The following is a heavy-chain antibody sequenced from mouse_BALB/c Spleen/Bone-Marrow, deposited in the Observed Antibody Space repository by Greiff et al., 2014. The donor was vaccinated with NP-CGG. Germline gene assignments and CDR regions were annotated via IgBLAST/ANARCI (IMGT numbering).Heavy chain of an antibody. Sequence: QVQLQQSGAELVKPGASVKLSCEASGYTFTSYYMYWVKQRPGQGLEWIREINPSNGGTNFNEKFKSKATLTVDKSSSTAYMQLSSLTSEDSAVYYCTREGDSPFAYWGQGTLVTVFA. CDR2: INPSNGGT. D-gene: IGHD2-13*01. J-gene: IGHJ3*01. CDR3: TREGDSPFAY. CDR1: GYTFTSYY. V-gene: IGHV1S81*02.